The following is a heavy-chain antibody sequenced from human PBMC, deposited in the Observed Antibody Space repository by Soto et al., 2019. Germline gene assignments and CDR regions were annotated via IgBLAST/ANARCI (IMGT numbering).Heavy chain of an antibody. D-gene: IGHD3-16*01. CDR1: GFTFSSYA. Sequence: GGSLRLSCAASGFTFSSYAMHWVRQAPGKGLEWVAVISYDGSNKYYADSVKGRFTISRDNSKNTRYLQMNSLRAEDAAVYAGGKGGGGPRHSHDAFDIWGQGTMVTVSS. CDR2: ISYDGSNK. V-gene: IGHV3-30*04. J-gene: IGHJ3*02. CDR3: GKGGGGPRHSHDAFDI.